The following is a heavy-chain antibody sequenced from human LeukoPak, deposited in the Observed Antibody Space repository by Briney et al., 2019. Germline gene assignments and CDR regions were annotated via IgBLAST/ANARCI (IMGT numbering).Heavy chain of an antibody. D-gene: IGHD1-1*01. CDR1: GFIFSNTW. CDR3: ARGPQTADYWFDS. J-gene: IGHJ5*01. V-gene: IGHV3-74*03. Sequence: HPGGSLRLSCVASGFIFSNTWMHWVRQAPGKGLVWIARINSDGSSATYVDSVEGRLTISRDNAKNTLYLEMNSLRVDDTAVYYCARGPQTADYWFDSWGQGTLVTVSS. CDR2: INSDGSSA.